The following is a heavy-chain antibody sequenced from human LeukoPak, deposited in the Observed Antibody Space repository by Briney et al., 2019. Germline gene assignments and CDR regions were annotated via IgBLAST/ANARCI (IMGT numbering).Heavy chain of an antibody. J-gene: IGHJ4*02. D-gene: IGHD3-10*01. Sequence: PGGSLRLSCAASGFTFSSYSMNWVRQAPGKGLEWVSSISSSSSYIYYADSVKGRFTISRDNAKNSLYLQMNSLRAEDTAVYYCARHADSGFGQLAFDYWGQGTLVTVSS. CDR3: ARHADSGFGQLAFDY. CDR1: GFTFSSYS. CDR2: ISSSSSYI. V-gene: IGHV3-21*01.